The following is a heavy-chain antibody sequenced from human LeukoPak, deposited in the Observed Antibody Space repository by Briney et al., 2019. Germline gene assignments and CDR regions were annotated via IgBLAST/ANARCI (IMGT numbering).Heavy chain of an antibody. J-gene: IGHJ5*02. Sequence: ASVKVSCKASGYTFTDHHMHWVRQAPGQGLEWMGWIHPNSGDTKYAQKFQGRVTMTRVTSISTIYMELSRLRSDDTAVYYCARGTFDPWGQGTLVTVSS. V-gene: IGHV1-2*02. CDR2: IHPNSGDT. CDR1: GYTFTDHH. CDR3: ARGTFDP.